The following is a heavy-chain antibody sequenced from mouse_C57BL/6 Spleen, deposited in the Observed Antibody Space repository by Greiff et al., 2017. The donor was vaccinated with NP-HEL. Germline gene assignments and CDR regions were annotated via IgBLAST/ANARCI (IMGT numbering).Heavy chain of an antibody. D-gene: IGHD2-5*01. CDR1: GYAFSSSW. J-gene: IGHJ3*01. Sequence: QVQLKQSGPELVKPGASVKISCKASGYAFSSSWMNWVKQRPGQGLEWIGRIYPGDGDTNYNGKFKGKATLTADKSSSTAYMQLSSLTSEDSAVYFCARGGFYSNIAYWGQGTLVTVSA. CDR2: IYPGDGDT. CDR3: ARGGFYSNIAY. V-gene: IGHV1-82*01.